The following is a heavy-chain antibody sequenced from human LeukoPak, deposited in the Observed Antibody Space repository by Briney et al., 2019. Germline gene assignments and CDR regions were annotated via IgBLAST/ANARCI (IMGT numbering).Heavy chain of an antibody. CDR2: MNPNSGNT. CDR3: AAIHYDFWSGYYFPDY. CDR1: GYTFTSYD. V-gene: IGHV1-8*01. D-gene: IGHD3-3*01. Sequence: ASVKVSRKASGYTFTSYDINWVRQATGQGLEWMGWMNPNSGNTGYAQKFQGRVTMTRNTSISTAYMELSSLRSEDTAVYYCAAIHYDFWSGYYFPDYWGQGTLVTVSS. J-gene: IGHJ4*02.